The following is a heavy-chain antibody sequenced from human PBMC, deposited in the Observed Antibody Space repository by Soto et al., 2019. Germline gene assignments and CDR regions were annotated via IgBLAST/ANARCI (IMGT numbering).Heavy chain of an antibody. CDR1: GYTFSNYG. V-gene: IGHV1-18*04. CDR2: ISGYNGLT. CDR3: ARDEGIRGFDS. Sequence: QVQLVQSGDEVKKSGASVKVSCKASGYTFSNYGISWVRQAPGQGLEWMGWISGYNGLTAYAQNGQGRVTMTIATPTTTVFMEMTGLRSNDTAVYYCARDEGIRGFDSWGQGTLVTVSS. D-gene: IGHD3-10*01. J-gene: IGHJ4*02.